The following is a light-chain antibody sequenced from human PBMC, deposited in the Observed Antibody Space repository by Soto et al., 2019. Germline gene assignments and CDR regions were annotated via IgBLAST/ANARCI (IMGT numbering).Light chain of an antibody. V-gene: IGKV3-15*01. CDR1: QSVSSN. CDR3: QQYNNWPPLT. CDR2: GAS. Sequence: EIVMTQSPATLSVSPGERATLSCRASQSVSSNLAWYQQKPGQAPRLLIYGASTRAPGIPARFSGSGSGTEFTLPISSLQSEDFAAYYCQQYNNWPPLTFGGGTKVEIK. J-gene: IGKJ4*01.